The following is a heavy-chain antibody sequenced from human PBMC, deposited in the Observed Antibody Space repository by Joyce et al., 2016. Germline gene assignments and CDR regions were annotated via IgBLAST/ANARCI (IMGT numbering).Heavy chain of an antibody. J-gene: IGHJ4*02. CDR2: ISYDGMYK. CDR3: AKILTATYSSGWFLDY. D-gene: IGHD6-25*01. Sequence: QVQLVESGGGVVQPGRSLRLSCAASGLTLSNYGLHWVRQAPGKGLEVVAVISYDGMYKYYADSVKGRFTISIDNSKNTMFLEMNSLRTEDTAVYYCAKILTATYSSGWFLDYWGQGTLVTVSS. V-gene: IGHV3-30*18. CDR1: GLTLSNYG.